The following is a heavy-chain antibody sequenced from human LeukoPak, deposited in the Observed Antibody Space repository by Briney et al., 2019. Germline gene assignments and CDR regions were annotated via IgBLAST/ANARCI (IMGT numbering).Heavy chain of an antibody. CDR3: ARVDSGYDSGYYYYYMDV. CDR2: ISSGSSTI. V-gene: IGHV3-11*01. CDR1: GFTFSDYY. D-gene: IGHD5-12*01. Sequence: GGSLRLSCAASGFTFSDYYMSWIRQAPGKGLEWVSYISSGSSTIYYADSVKGRFTISRDNAKNSLYLQMNSLRAEDTAVYYCARVDSGYDSGYYYYYMDVWGKGTTVTVSS. J-gene: IGHJ6*03.